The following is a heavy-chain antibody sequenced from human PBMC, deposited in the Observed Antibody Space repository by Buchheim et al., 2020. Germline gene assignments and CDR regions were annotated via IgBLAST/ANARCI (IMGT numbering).Heavy chain of an antibody. V-gene: IGHV4-30-2*01. J-gene: IGHJ6*02. D-gene: IGHD3-22*01. CDR2: IYHSGST. Sequence: QLQLQESGLGLVKPSQTLSLTCAVSGGSISSGGYSWSWIRQPPGKGLEWIGYIYHSGSTYYNPSLKSRVTISVDRSKNQFSLKLSSVTAADTAVYYCARGYDSRYYYGMDVWGQGTT. CDR1: GGSISSGGYS. CDR3: ARGYDSRYYYGMDV.